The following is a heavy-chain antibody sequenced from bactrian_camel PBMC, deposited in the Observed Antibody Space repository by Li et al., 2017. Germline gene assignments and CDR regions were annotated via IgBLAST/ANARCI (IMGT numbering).Heavy chain of an antibody. Sequence: VQLVESGGGSVQAGGSLTLSCAVSGYTRTPNCMGWFRRAPGKEREKVATLDSDGRTSYADSVKGRFTISKDNAKNILYLQMNQLTTEDSGQYVCAAEGLIRQGKCYNAGLRELDFSYWGQGTQVTVS. D-gene: IGHD5*01. CDR1: GYTRTPNC. J-gene: IGHJ6*01. CDR2: LDSDGRT. CDR3: AAEGLIRQGKCYNAGLRELDFSY. V-gene: IGHV3S53*01.